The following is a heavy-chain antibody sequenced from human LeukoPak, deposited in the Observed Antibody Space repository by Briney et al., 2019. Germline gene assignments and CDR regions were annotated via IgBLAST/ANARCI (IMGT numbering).Heavy chain of an antibody. J-gene: IGHJ3*02. Sequence: SETLSLTCTVSGGSISSSSYYWGWIRQPPGKGLEWIGSIYYSGSTYYNPSLKSRVTISVDTSKNQFSLKLSSVTAADTAVYYCARHLGRQWGRSHYYGSGINAFDIWGQGTMVTVSS. CDR3: ARHLGRQWGRSHYYGSGINAFDI. V-gene: IGHV4-39*01. D-gene: IGHD3-10*01. CDR2: IYYSGST. CDR1: GGSISSSSYY.